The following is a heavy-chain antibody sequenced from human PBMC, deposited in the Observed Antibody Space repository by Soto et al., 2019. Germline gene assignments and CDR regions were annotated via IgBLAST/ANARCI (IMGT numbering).Heavy chain of an antibody. CDR3: ASGSSGWSRAGAFDI. V-gene: IGHV3-23*01. J-gene: IGHJ3*02. D-gene: IGHD6-19*01. CDR2: ISGSGGST. CDR1: GFTFSSYA. Sequence: GGSLRLSCAASGFTFSSYAMSWVRQAPGKGLEWVSAISGSGGSTYYADSVKGRFTISRDNSKNTLYLQMNSLRAEDTAVYYCASGSSGWSRAGAFDIWGQGTMVTVSS.